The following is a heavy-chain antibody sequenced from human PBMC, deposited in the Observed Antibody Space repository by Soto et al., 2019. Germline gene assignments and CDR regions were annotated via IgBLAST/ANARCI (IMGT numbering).Heavy chain of an antibody. Sequence: QVQLVESGGGMVQPGRSLRLSCAASGFSFSSHGMHWVRQAPGKGLEWVAVISYVGSSTYYGDSVKGRFTISRDNSKNTLSLQINSLRAEDTAVYYCVKGGAFDIIKITAWGQGTLVTVSS. CDR3: VKGGAFDIIKITA. J-gene: IGHJ5*02. CDR1: GFSFSSHG. CDR2: ISYVGSST. D-gene: IGHD3-16*01. V-gene: IGHV3-30*18.